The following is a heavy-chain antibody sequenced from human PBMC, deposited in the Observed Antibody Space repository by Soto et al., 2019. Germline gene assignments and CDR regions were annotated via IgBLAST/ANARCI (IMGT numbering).Heavy chain of an antibody. Sequence: SETLSLTCTVSGGSISSGDYYWSCIRQSPEKGLEWIGYIYYTGSTNSNPSLKSRTSISVDTSKNQFSLKLNSVTAADTAVYYCARGRSTSYDWGLDVWGQGTTVTVSS. J-gene: IGHJ6*02. CDR1: GGSISSGDYY. D-gene: IGHD2-2*01. CDR3: ARGRSTSYDWGLDV. CDR2: IYYTGST. V-gene: IGHV4-30-4*01.